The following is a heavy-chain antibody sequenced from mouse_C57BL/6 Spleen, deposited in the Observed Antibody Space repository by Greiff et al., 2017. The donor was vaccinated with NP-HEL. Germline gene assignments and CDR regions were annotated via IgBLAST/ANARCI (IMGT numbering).Heavy chain of an antibody. D-gene: IGHD2-4*01. V-gene: IGHV1-64*01. J-gene: IGHJ2*01. Sequence: QVQLQQPGAELVKPGASVKLSCKASGYTFTSYWMHWVKQRPGQGLEWIGMIHPNSGSTNYNEKFKSKATLTVDKSSSTAYMQLSSLTSEDSAVYYCARGGYYDYDGVFDYWGQGTTLTVSS. CDR2: IHPNSGST. CDR3: ARGGYYDYDGVFDY. CDR1: GYTFTSYW.